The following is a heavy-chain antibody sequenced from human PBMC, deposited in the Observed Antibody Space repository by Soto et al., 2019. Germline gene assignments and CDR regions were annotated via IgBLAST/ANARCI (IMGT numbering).Heavy chain of an antibody. CDR3: VRDRRIYYSDPHDEFVASDYEV. D-gene: IGHD3-22*01. J-gene: IGHJ3*01. CDR2: FIPIFRTL. V-gene: IGHV1-69*01. Sequence: QVQLIQSEAEVKKPGSSVRVSCTASGGIFSSHGFSWVRQAPGQRLEWVGGFIPIFRTLTYTAKFQGRVRIAADESTNTVYLDLSSLTSEDTAVYYCVRDRRIYYSDPHDEFVASDYEVWGQGTMVSVSS. CDR1: GGIFSSHG.